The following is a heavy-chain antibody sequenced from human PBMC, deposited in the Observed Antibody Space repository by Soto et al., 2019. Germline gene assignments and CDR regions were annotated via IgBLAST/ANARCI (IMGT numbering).Heavy chain of an antibody. CDR3: ARDRSRGYGRFDY. CDR1: GDSISSGGYY. V-gene: IGHV4-31*03. Sequence: QVQLQESGPGLVKPSQTLSLTCTVSGDSISSGGYYWSWIRQHPGKGLEWIGYIYYGGSTYNNPSLKGRPTISVDTSKNQFSLKVTSVTAADTAVYFCARDRSRGYGRFDYWGQGTLVTVSS. CDR2: IYYGGST. D-gene: IGHD5-12*01. J-gene: IGHJ4*02.